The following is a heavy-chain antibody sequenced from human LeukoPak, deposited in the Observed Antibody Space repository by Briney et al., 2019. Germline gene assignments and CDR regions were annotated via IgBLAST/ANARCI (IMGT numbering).Heavy chain of an antibody. Sequence: SETLSLTCTVSGGSISSYYWSCIRQPPGKGLEWIGYIYNSGSTNYNPSLKSRVTISVDTSKNQFSLKLSSVTAADTAVYYCARVPPYCGGDCYFDYWGQGTLVTVSA. D-gene: IGHD2-21*02. V-gene: IGHV4-59*01. CDR2: IYNSGST. CDR3: ARVPPYCGGDCYFDY. CDR1: GGSISSYY. J-gene: IGHJ4*02.